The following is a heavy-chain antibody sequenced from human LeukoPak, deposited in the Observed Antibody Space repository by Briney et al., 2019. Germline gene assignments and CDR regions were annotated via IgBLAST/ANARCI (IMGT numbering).Heavy chain of an antibody. CDR3: AGGKTVAIGY. CDR2: INHSGST. D-gene: IGHD5-12*01. CDR1: GGSFSGYY. J-gene: IGHJ4*02. Sequence: KSSETLSLTCAVYGGSFSGYYWSWIRQPPGKGLEWIGEINHSGSTNYNPSLKSRVTISVDTSKNQFSLKLSSVTAADTAVYYCAGGKTVAIGYWGQGTLVTVSS. V-gene: IGHV4-34*01.